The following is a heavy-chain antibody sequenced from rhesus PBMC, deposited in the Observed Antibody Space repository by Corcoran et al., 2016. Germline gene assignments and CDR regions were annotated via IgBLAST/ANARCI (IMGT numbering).Heavy chain of an antibody. CDR2: INGNSGST. Sequence: QVQLQESGPGLVKPSETLSLTCAVSGGSFSSYWCRWIRQPPGKGLELLGEINGNSGSTNYNPSLKSRVTISKDASKNQFSLKLSSVTAADTAVYYCARVYSGKGGLDSWGQGVVVTVSS. D-gene: IGHD1-1*01. CDR3: ARVYSGKGGLDS. J-gene: IGHJ6*01. V-gene: IGHV4-80*01. CDR1: GGSFSSYW.